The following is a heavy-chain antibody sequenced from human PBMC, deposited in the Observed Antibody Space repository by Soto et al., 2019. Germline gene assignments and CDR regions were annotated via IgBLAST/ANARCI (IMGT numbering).Heavy chain of an antibody. CDR3: TRRAGYIDY. V-gene: IGHV5-51*01. CDR2: VYPGDSDT. CDR1: GESLMSYW. Sequence: SLKRSGGASGESLMSYWIGWVRQMPGKGLEWMGIVYPGDSDTIYSPSFRGQVTISVDKSISTAYLQWRSLKASDSAMYDCTRRAGYIDYWGQGTLVTVSS. D-gene: IGHD6-13*01. J-gene: IGHJ4*02.